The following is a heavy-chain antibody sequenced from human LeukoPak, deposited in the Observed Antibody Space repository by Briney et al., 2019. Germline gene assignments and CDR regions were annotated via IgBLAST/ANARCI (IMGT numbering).Heavy chain of an antibody. J-gene: IGHJ4*02. D-gene: IGHD6-13*01. Sequence: VASVKVSCKASGGTFSSYAISWVRQAPGQGLEWMGGIIPIFGTANYAQKFQGRVTITTDGSTSTAYMELSSLRSEDTAVYYCARVGSSSWSNGYDYWGRGTLVTVSS. CDR3: ARVGSSSWSNGYDY. V-gene: IGHV1-69*05. CDR2: IIPIFGTA. CDR1: GGTFSSYA.